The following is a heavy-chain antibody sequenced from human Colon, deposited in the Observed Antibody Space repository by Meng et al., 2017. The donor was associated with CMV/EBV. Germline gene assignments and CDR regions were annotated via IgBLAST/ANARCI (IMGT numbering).Heavy chain of an antibody. Sequence: GGSLRLSCTGSGFNFGGYRMSWVRQAPGKGLEWVGFIRKKTYGGTTEYAASVKGRFTISRDDSKSIVHLQMDSLKTEDTAVYYCARDDSPGVDWGRGTLVTVSS. CDR2: IRKKTYGGTT. CDR3: ARDDSPGVD. CDR1: GFNFGGYR. J-gene: IGHJ4*02. D-gene: IGHD2-15*01. V-gene: IGHV3-49*04.